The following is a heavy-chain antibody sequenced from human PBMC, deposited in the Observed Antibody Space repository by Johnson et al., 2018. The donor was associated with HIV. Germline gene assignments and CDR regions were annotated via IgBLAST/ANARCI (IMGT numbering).Heavy chain of an antibody. J-gene: IGHJ3*02. V-gene: IGHV3-23*04. CDR3: AKEMRGVAAAGKRGSSAFDI. Sequence: VQLVESGGGVVQPGRSLRLSCAASGFTFSSCAMHWVRQAPGKGLEWVSAISGSGGSTYYADSVKGRFTISRDNSKNTLYLQMNSLRAEDTAVYYCAKEMRGVAAAGKRGSSAFDIWGQGTMVTVSS. CDR2: ISGSGGST. D-gene: IGHD6-13*01. CDR1: GFTFSSCA.